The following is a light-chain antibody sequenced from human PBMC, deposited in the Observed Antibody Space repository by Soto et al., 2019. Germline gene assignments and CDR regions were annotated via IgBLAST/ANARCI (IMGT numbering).Light chain of an antibody. CDR2: AAS. J-gene: IGKJ4*01. CDR3: QQSYGTLLT. V-gene: IGKV1-39*01. Sequence: DIQMTQSPSSLSASVGDRVTITCRASQTISSYLNWYQQRPGKAPKLLIYAASSLESGVPSRFSGSRSGTDFNLTISSLQPEDFATYYCQQSYGTLLTFGGGTTVEIK. CDR1: QTISSY.